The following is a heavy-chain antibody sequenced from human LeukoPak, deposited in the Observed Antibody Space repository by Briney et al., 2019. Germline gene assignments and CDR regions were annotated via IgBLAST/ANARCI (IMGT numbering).Heavy chain of an antibody. CDR3: ARDGSLSDSSGYYYADRYFQH. CDR2: IYSGGNT. CDR1: ALTVSSNY. V-gene: IGHV3-53*01. Sequence: GGSLRLSRAASALTVSSNYMSWVRQTPGKGLEWVSVIYSGGNTYYADSVKGRFTISRDNSKNTLHLQMNSLRAEDTAVYYCARDGSLSDSSGYYYADRYFQHWGQGTLVTVSS. J-gene: IGHJ1*01. D-gene: IGHD3-22*01.